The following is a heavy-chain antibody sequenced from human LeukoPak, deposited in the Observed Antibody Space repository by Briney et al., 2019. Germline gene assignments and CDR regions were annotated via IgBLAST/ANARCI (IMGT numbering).Heavy chain of an antibody. V-gene: IGHV4-34*01. J-gene: IGHJ5*02. Sequence: PSGTLSLTCAVYGGSFSGYYWSWIRQPPGKGLEWIGEINHSGSTNYNPSLKSRVTISVDTSKNQFSLKLSSVTAADTAVYYCARHSGGTYYVNFDPWGQGTLVTVSS. D-gene: IGHD1-26*01. CDR2: INHSGST. CDR3: ARHSGGTYYVNFDP. CDR1: GGSFSGYY.